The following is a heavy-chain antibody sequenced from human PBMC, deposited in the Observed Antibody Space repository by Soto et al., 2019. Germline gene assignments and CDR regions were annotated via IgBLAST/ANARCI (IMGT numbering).Heavy chain of an antibody. CDR3: ARGGSSSWYVVNYFDY. CDR1: GGSFSGYY. CDR2: INHSGST. D-gene: IGHD6-13*01. Sequence: PSETLSLTCAVYGGSFSGYYWSWIRQPPGKGLEWIGEINHSGSTNHNPSLKSRVTISVDTSKNQFSLKLSSVTAADTAVYYCARGGSSSWYVVNYFDYWGHGTLVIVSS. V-gene: IGHV4-34*01. J-gene: IGHJ4*01.